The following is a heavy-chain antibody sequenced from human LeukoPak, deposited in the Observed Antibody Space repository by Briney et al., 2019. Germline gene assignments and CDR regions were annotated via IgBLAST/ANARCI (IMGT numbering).Heavy chain of an antibody. V-gene: IGHV3-23*01. Sequence: PGGSLRLSCAASGFTFSSYAMSWVRQAPGRGLEGVSAISGSDGSTYCAVSVKGRFTISRDNSKNTLYLQMNSLRAEDTAVYYCAKDLGYSYGSYFDYWGQGTLVTVSS. CDR1: GFTFSSYA. J-gene: IGHJ4*02. CDR2: ISGSDGST. D-gene: IGHD5-18*01. CDR3: AKDLGYSYGSYFDY.